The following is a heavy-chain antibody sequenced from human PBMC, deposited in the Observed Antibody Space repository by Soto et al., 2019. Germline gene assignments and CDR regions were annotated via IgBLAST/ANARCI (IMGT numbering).Heavy chain of an antibody. CDR1: GGSITNYY. CDR2: INYDGYS. CDR3: ARHGFGPLHGLVDV. V-gene: IGHV4-59*08. J-gene: IGHJ6*02. D-gene: IGHD3-10*01. Sequence: QVQLQESGPGLVKPSETLSLTCTVSGGSITNYYCSWFRQPPGKGLEWIGYINYDGYSAYNLSLKRPVTLSMDASKTQFSLMLESVTATDTAVYYCARHGFGPLHGLVDVGGPGTTVIVSS.